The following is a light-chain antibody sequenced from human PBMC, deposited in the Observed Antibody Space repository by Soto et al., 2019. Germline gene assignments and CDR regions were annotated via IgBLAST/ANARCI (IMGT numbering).Light chain of an antibody. CDR2: DAS. J-gene: IGKJ1*01. CDR1: QSIGRF. V-gene: IGKV1-5*01. Sequence: DIQMTQSPSTLSACVGDRVTITCRASQSIGRFLAWYQHQPGKAPKLLIYDASTLESGVPSRFSGTGSGTEFTFSITSLQPEDFGTYYCQQCYMGWTFGQGTKVDFK. CDR3: QQCYMGWT.